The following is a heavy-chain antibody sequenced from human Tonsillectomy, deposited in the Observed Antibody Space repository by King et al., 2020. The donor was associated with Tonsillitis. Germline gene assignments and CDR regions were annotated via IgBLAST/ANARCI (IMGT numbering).Heavy chain of an antibody. V-gene: IGHV3-48*03. CDR2: MSSSGSTI. J-gene: IGHJ6*03. CDR1: GFTLRSYE. Sequence: VQLVESGGGLVQPGGSLRLSCAASGFTLRSYEMNWVRQAPGKGLEWVSYMSSSGSTISYSDSVKGLFTISRDNAKHSLYLQMNSLRAEDTAIYYFARVLPDYYGSGSYYTGDYYMDVWGKGTTVTVSS. CDR3: ARVLPDYYGSGSYYTGDYYMDV. D-gene: IGHD3-10*01.